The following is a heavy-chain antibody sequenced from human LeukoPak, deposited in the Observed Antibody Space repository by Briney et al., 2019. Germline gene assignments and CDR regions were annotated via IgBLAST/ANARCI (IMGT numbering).Heavy chain of an antibody. J-gene: IGHJ3*02. CDR3: ARRPGYGKAFDI. V-gene: IGHV4-59*01. CDR1: GGSISSYY. D-gene: IGHD5-12*01. Sequence: ESSETLSLTCTVSGGSISSYYWSWIRQPPGKGLEWIGYIYNSGSTNYNPSLKSRVTISVDTSKNQFSLKLSSVTAADTAVYYCARRPGYGKAFDIWGLGTMVTVSS. CDR2: IYNSGST.